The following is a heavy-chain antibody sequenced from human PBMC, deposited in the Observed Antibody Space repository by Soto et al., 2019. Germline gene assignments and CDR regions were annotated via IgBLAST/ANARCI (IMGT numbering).Heavy chain of an antibody. CDR3: ARERPDGARLDP. D-gene: IGHD6-6*01. CDR2: IYHSGST. CDR1: GGSICSGDYY. J-gene: IGHJ5*02. Sequence: SETLYLTCSVSGGSICSGDYYWSWIRQPPGKGLEWIGYIYHSGSTYYNPSLKSRVTISVNTSKNQFSLKLSSVTAADTAVYYCARERPDGARLDPWGQGTLVTVSS. V-gene: IGHV4-30-4*01.